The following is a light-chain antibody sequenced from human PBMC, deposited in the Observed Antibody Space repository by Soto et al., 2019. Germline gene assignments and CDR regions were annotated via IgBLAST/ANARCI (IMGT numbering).Light chain of an antibody. CDR1: SSDVGSYNL. V-gene: IGLV2-23*01. CDR2: EAF. J-gene: IGLJ1*01. Sequence: QSALTQPASVSGSPGQSITISCTGTSSDVGSYNLVSWCQQHPGTAPKLMIYEAFKRPSGVSNRFSGSKSGDTASLTISGLQAEDEADYYCCSYAGSTTLYVFGTGTKLTVL. CDR3: CSYAGSTTLYV.